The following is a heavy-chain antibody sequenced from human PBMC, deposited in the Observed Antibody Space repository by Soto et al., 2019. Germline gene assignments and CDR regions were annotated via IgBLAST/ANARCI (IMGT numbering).Heavy chain of an antibody. CDR2: INAGNGNT. Sequence: QVQLVQSGAEVKKPGASVKVSCKASGYTFTSYAMHWVRQAPGQRLEWMGWINAGNGNTKYSQKFQGSATITRDTSASTAYMELSSLRYEDTAVYYCARDSDILTGYYYFDYWGQGTLFTVSS. CDR3: ARDSDILTGYYYFDY. V-gene: IGHV1-3*01. J-gene: IGHJ4*02. D-gene: IGHD3-9*01. CDR1: GYTFTSYA.